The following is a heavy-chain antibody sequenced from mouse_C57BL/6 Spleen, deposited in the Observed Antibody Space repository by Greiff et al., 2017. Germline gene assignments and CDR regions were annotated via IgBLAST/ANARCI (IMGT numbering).Heavy chain of an antibody. CDR2: ISSCSHTI. V-gene: IGHV5-17*01. Sequence: EVKLMESGGGLVKPGGSLKLSCAASGFTFSDYGMHWVRQAPETGLEWVAYISSCSHTIYYAYTVRGLFTISRANAKNTMFRQMTSLRSEDTAMYYGSREDYYAMDYLGQGTSVTVSA. CDR1: GFTFSDYG. CDR3: SREDYYAMDY. J-gene: IGHJ4*01.